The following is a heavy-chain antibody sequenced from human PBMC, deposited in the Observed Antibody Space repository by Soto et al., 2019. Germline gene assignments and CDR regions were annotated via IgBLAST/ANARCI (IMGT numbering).Heavy chain of an antibody. Sequence: SETLSLTCTVSGGSISSYYWSWIRQPPGKGLEWIGYIYYSGSTNYNPSLKSRVTISVDTSKNQFSLKLSSVTAADTAVYYCARHTGYRDSASVNDAFDIWGQGTMVTVSS. CDR1: GGSISSYY. V-gene: IGHV4-59*01. CDR3: ARHTGYRDSASVNDAFDI. D-gene: IGHD7-27*01. J-gene: IGHJ3*02. CDR2: IYYSGST.